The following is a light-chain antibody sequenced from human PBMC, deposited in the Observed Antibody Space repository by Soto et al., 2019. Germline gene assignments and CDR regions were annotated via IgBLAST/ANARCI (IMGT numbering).Light chain of an antibody. J-gene: IGLJ3*02. V-gene: IGLV1-44*01. CDR3: ASWDDSLNAWV. CDR2: LNN. Sequence: QSVLTQPPSASGTPGQRVTISCSGSSSNIGSNPVNWYQQLPGTAPKLLVYLNNQRPSGVPDRFSGSKSGTSASLAISGLRSEDEADYYCASWDDSLNAWVFGGGTKVTVL. CDR1: SSNIGSNP.